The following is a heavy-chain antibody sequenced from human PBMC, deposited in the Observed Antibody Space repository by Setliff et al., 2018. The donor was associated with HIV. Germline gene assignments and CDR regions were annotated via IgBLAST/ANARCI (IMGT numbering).Heavy chain of an antibody. CDR2: IYDSGIT. CDR3: ARRPAFNVFDI. V-gene: IGHV4-59*08. D-gene: IGHD6-25*01. J-gene: IGHJ3*02. Sequence: PSETLSLTCTVSGGSISSYSWSWIRQPPGKGLEWIGHIYDSGITNYNPSLKSRVTISVDTSKTQFSLKLSSVTAADTAVYYCARRPAFNVFDIWGQGTMVTVS. CDR1: GGSISSYS.